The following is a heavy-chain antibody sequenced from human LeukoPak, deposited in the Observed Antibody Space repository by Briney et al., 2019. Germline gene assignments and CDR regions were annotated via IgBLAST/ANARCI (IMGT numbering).Heavy chain of an antibody. D-gene: IGHD3-3*01. J-gene: IGHJ5*01. CDR3: TRDGSGWSDS. Sequence: PGGSLRLSCVGSGFTLDSYWMSWVRQAPGKGPEWVANIKEDGTEKYYVDSVKGRFTISRDNAKKSLYLQMNSLIPEDMAVYFCTRDGSGWSDSWGQGTLVTVSS. CDR1: GFTLDSYW. V-gene: IGHV3-7*01. CDR2: IKEDGTEK.